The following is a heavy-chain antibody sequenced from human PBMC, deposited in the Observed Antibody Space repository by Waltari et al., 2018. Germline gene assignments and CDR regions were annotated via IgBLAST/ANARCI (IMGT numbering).Heavy chain of an antibody. J-gene: IGHJ4*02. CDR3: ARSPFGGSKFDS. CDR1: GFTFSSYW. V-gene: IGHV3-74*01. D-gene: IGHD1-26*01. CDR2: NNSDGRSI. Sequence: EVQLVESGGGLIQPGGSLRLSCAASGFTFSSYWMQWVRQAPGKGLVWVSRNNSDGRSIRYADSVKSRFTISRDNAKNTLFLQMNSLRAEDTAVYYCARSPFGGSKFDSWGQGTLVTVSS.